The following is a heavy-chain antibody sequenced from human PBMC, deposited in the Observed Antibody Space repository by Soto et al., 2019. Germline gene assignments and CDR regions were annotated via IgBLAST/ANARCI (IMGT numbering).Heavy chain of an antibody. J-gene: IGHJ4*02. Sequence: SETLSLTCTVSGGSISSYYWSWIRQPPGKGLEWIGYIYYSGSTNYNPSLKSRVTISVDTSKNQFSLKLSSVTAADTAVYYGARHFSGDYYFDYWGQGTPVTVAS. CDR3: ARHFSGDYYFDY. CDR1: GGSISSYY. CDR2: IYYSGST. D-gene: IGHD6-25*01. V-gene: IGHV4-59*08.